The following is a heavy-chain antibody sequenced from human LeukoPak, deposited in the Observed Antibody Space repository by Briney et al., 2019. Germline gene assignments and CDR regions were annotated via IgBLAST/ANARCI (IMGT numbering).Heavy chain of an antibody. J-gene: IGHJ4*02. CDR1: GGSFSGYY. CDR2: IYYSGST. V-gene: IGHV4-34*01. CDR3: ASSSKPIIAIDY. D-gene: IGHD3-10*01. Sequence: SETLSLTCAVYGGSFSGYYWGWIRQPPGKGLEWIGIIYYSGSTYYNPSLKSRLTISVDTSKNQFSLKLSSVTAADTAVYYCASSSKPIIAIDYWGQGTLVTVSS.